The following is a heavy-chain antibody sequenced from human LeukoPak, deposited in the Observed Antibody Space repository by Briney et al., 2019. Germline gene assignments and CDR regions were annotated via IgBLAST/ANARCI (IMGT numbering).Heavy chain of an antibody. V-gene: IGHV3-64*01. J-gene: IGHJ3*02. CDR3: ARVSTNDRRNAFDI. D-gene: IGHD2-8*01. Sequence: GRSLRLSCAVSGFTFSTYVMQWVRQAPGKGLEYVSAITGDGGYTYYANSVKGRFTISRDNSKKTLYLQMGSLRADDIAVYYCARVSTNDRRNAFDIWGQGTVVTVSS. CDR1: GFTFSTYV. CDR2: ITGDGGYT.